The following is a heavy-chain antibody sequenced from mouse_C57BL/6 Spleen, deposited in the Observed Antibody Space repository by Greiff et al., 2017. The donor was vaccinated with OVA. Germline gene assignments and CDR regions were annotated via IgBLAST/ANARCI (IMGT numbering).Heavy chain of an antibody. CDR3: ARDGSRNWYFDV. V-gene: IGHV1-64*01. CDR1: GYTFTSYW. J-gene: IGHJ1*03. CDR2: IHPNSGST. Sequence: VQLQQPGAELVKPGASVKLSCKASGYTFTSYWMHWVKQRPGQGLEWIGMIHPNSGSTNYNEKFKSKATLTVDKSSSTAYMQLSSLTSEDSAVYYCARDGSRNWYFDVWGTGTTVTVSS. D-gene: IGHD1-1*01.